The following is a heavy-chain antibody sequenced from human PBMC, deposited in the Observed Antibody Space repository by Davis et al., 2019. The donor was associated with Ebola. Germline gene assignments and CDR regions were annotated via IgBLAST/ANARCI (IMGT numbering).Heavy chain of an antibody. Sequence: ETLSLTCAVYGGSSSGYYMSWVRQAPGKGLEWVSVIYSGGSTYYADSVKGRFTISRDTSKNTLYLQMNSLRAEDTAVYYCARGIAAAPLWGQGTLVTVSS. D-gene: IGHD6-13*01. CDR2: IYSGGST. CDR3: ARGIAAAPL. CDR1: GGSSSGYY. V-gene: IGHV3-53*01. J-gene: IGHJ4*02.